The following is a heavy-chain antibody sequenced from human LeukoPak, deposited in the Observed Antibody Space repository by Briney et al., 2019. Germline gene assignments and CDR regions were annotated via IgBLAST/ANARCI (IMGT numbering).Heavy chain of an antibody. CDR2: INPNSGGT. Sequence: ASVKVSCKASGYTFTGYYMHRVRQVPGQGLEWIGRINPNSGGTNYAQKFQGRVTMTRDTSISTAYMELSRLRSDDTAVYYCARVLSSGYDLFYWGQGTLVTVSS. J-gene: IGHJ4*02. V-gene: IGHV1-2*06. CDR1: GYTFTGYY. D-gene: IGHD5-12*01. CDR3: ARVLSSGYDLFY.